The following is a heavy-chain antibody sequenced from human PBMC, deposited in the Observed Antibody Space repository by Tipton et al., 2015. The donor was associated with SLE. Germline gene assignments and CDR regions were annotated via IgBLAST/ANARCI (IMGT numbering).Heavy chain of an antibody. D-gene: IGHD4-17*01. V-gene: IGHV4-39*07. CDR2: IYDNGNT. Sequence: TLSLTCTVSGDSISSSGYYWVWIRQSPGKGLEWVGSIYDNGNTYYNPSLKSRVTISVDTPKNQFSLKLISVTAADTAVYYCARRYGDYDGFDYWGQGTLVTVSS. CDR1: GDSISSSGYY. CDR3: ARRYGDYDGFDY. J-gene: IGHJ4*02.